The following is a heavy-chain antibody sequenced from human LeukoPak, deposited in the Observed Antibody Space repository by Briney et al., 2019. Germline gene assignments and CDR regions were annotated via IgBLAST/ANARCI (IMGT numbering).Heavy chain of an antibody. Sequence: PGGSLRLSCAASGFIFSNYAMHWVRQPPGKGLEWVAFIRYDGSNKFYADSAKGRFTISRDDSKNTLFLQMNSLRVEDTAVYYCAKEGKTRNWNYFQAKPVYWGQGTLVIVSS. CDR2: IRYDGSNK. CDR1: GFIFSNYA. CDR3: AKEGKTRNWNYFQAKPVY. D-gene: IGHD1-7*01. V-gene: IGHV3-30*02. J-gene: IGHJ4*02.